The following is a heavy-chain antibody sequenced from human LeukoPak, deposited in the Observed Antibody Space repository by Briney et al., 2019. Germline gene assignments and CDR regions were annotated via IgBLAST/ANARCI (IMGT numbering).Heavy chain of an antibody. D-gene: IGHD3-10*01. CDR3: ARSPKLWFGELLHFDY. V-gene: IGHV4-59*01. CDR2: IYYSGST. Sequence: PSETLSLTCTVSGGSISSYYWSWIRQPPGKGLEWIGYIYYSGSTNYNPSLKSRVTISVDTSKNQFSLKLSSVTAADTAVYYCARSPKLWFGELLHFDYWGQGTLVTVSS. CDR1: GGSISSYY. J-gene: IGHJ4*02.